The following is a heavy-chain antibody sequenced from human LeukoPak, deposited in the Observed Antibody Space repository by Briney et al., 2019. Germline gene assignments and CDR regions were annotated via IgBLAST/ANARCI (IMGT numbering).Heavy chain of an antibody. D-gene: IGHD2-15*01. CDR3: ARECGEYCTGSSCHHWYFDL. Sequence: SVKVSCKASGGSFSRFGITWMRQAPGQGLEWMGMILPNFGVTKYAEKLQGRVTITADTATSTVYMELSSLRSDDTGVYYCARECGEYCTGSSCHHWYFDLWGRGTLVIVAS. J-gene: IGHJ2*01. CDR1: GGSFSRFG. CDR2: ILPNFGVT. V-gene: IGHV1-69*04.